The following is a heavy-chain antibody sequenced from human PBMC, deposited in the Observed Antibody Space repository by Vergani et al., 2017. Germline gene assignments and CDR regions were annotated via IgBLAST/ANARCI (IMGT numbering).Heavy chain of an antibody. CDR3: ARDTKYCSSTSCTYNLFDP. CDR1: GGSISSYY. CDR2: IYTSGST. V-gene: IGHV4-4*07. J-gene: IGHJ5*02. Sequence: QVQLQESGPGLVKPSETLSLTCTVSGGSISSYYWRWIRQPAGKGLEWIGRIYTSGSTNYNPSLKSRVTMSVDTSKNQFSLKLSSVTAADTAVYYCARDTKYCSSTSCTYNLFDPWGQGTLVTVSS. D-gene: IGHD2-2*01.